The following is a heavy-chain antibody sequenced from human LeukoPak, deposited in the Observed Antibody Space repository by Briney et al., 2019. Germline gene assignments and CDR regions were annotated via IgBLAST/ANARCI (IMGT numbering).Heavy chain of an antibody. D-gene: IGHD3-3*01. J-gene: IGHJ4*02. CDR2: IYWNDDK. CDR3: AHDSPRVWSGSYFDY. Sequence: SGPTLVKPTQTLTLTCTFSGFSLSTRGGGAGWIRQPPGKALEWLSLIYWNDDKRYSPSLKSRLTITKDTSKNQVVLTMTNMDPVDTATYYCAHDSPRVWSGSYFDYWGQGTLVTVSS. CDR1: GFSLSTRGGG. V-gene: IGHV2-5*01.